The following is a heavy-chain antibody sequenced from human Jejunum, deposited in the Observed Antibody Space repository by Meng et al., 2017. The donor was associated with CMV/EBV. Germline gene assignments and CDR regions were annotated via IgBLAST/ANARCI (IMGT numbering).Heavy chain of an antibody. CDR3: TRADSNNYGSLCDY. Sequence: TFGGSAVHWDRQASGKGLEWVGRIRGKAHSYATAYAASVKGRFTISRDDSKNTAYLQMNSLKTEDTAVYYCTRADSNNYGSLCDYWGQGTLVTVSS. V-gene: IGHV3-73*01. D-gene: IGHD4-11*01. CDR2: IRGKAHSYAT. J-gene: IGHJ4*02. CDR1: TFGGSA.